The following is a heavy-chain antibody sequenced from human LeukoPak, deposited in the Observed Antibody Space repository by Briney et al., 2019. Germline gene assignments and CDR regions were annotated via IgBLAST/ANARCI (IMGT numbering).Heavy chain of an antibody. CDR2: ISAYNGNT. CDR1: GYTFTSYY. J-gene: IGHJ6*03. V-gene: IGHV1-18*04. D-gene: IGHD3-3*01. CDR3: ARDGYYDFWSGYSPQYYYYYYMDV. Sequence: ASVKVSCKASGYTFTSYYMHGVRQAPGQGLEWMGWISAYNGNTNYAQKLQGRVTMTTDTSTSTAYMELRSLRSDDTAVYYCARDGYYDFWSGYSPQYYYYYYMDVWGKGTTVTVSS.